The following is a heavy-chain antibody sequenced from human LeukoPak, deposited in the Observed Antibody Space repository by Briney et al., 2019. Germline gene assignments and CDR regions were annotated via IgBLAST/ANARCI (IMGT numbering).Heavy chain of an antibody. CDR1: GFTFSTYA. J-gene: IGHJ3*02. D-gene: IGHD4-23*01. CDR3: ARGQTPKIYGGNPNDAFDI. CDR2: ISSSSSYI. Sequence: PGGSLKLSCAASGFTFSTYAMSWVRQAPGKGLEWVSSISSSSSYIYYADSVKGRFTISRDNAKNSLYLQMNSLRAEDTAVYYCARGQTPKIYGGNPNDAFDIWGQGTMVTVSS. V-gene: IGHV3-21*01.